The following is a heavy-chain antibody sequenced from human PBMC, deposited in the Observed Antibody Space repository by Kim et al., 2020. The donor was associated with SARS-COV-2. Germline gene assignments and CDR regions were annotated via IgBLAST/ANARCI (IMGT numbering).Heavy chain of an antibody. Sequence: SETLSLTCTASGGSISSSSDYWGWVRQPPGKGLEWIGSIYHSGSTYYNPSLKSRVTISVDTSKNQFSLKLSSGTAAATAAYYGARQALREFSYLDYWGQGTRVPVSS. CDR2: IYHSGST. CDR3: ARQALREFSYLDY. V-gene: IGHV4-39*01. D-gene: IGHD3-16*01. CDR1: GGSISSSSDY. J-gene: IGHJ4*02.